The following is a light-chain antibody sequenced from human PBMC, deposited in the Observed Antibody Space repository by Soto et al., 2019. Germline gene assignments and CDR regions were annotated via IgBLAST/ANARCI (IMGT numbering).Light chain of an antibody. V-gene: IGLV2-8*01. J-gene: IGLJ2*01. CDR1: RSDIGDSNY. Sequence: QSALTQPPSASGSPGQSVTISCTGSRSDIGDSNYVSWYQQHPRKAPKLIISEVINRPSGVPDRFSASKSGNTASLTISGLQAEDEAEYYCASKAGSSRHVVFGGGTKLTVL. CDR3: ASKAGSSRHVV. CDR2: EVI.